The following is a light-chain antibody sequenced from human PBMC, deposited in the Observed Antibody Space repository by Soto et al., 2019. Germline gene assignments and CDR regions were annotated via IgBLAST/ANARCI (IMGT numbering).Light chain of an antibody. CDR3: AAWDDSLNVVM. CDR1: VTNIGSNT. Sequence: QSVLTQSPSASGTPGQRVTISCSGSVTNIGSNTVNWYQQVPETAPKLLIYGSSRRSSGVPDRFSGSKSGTSASLAISGLQSEDEADYYCAAWDDSLNVVMFGGGTKLTVL. J-gene: IGLJ3*02. V-gene: IGLV1-44*01. CDR2: GSS.